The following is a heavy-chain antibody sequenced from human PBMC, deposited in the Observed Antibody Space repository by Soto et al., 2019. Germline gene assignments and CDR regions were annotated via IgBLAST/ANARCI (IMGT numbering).Heavy chain of an antibody. CDR3: PSFHTTSTGWLDP. Sequence: SETLSLTCSVSGGSINSGGYFWSWIRQHPGKGLECIGYIYHSGITYYNPSLKSRVTISVDTSKNEFSLQLRSVTAADTAVYFCPSFHTTSTGWLDPWGPGTLVTVSS. V-gene: IGHV4-31*03. CDR1: GGSINSGGYF. CDR2: IYHSGIT. J-gene: IGHJ5*02.